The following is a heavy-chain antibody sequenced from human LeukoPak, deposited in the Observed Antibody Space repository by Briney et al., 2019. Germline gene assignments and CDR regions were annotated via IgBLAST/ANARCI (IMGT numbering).Heavy chain of an antibody. CDR3: ARDPPRYSSSWVFYYYYYMDV. Sequence: GGSLRLSCAASGFTFNSYAMSWVRQAPGKGLDWVSAISGSGDRTFYADSVKGRFTISRDNSKNTLYLQMNSLRAEDTAVYYCARDPPRYSSSWVFYYYYYMDVWDKGTTVTVSS. J-gene: IGHJ6*03. V-gene: IGHV3-23*01. D-gene: IGHD6-13*01. CDR2: ISGSGDRT. CDR1: GFTFNSYA.